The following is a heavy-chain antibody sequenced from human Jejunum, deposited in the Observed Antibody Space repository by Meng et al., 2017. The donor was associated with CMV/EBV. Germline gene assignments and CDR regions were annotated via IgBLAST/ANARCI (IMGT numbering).Heavy chain of an antibody. Sequence: ELRRVESGGGVLPPGGSLTLSCAASPFSFNSHYMTWVRQAPGKGLEWVSVMYSYGSTYYADSVKGRFTISRDSSRNTLYLQMSSLRVEDTAVYYCARDIYSSSLNWGYWGQGTLVTVSS. CDR1: PFSFNSHY. CDR3: ARDIYSSSLNWGY. V-gene: IGHV3-66*01. D-gene: IGHD6-13*01. J-gene: IGHJ4*02. CDR2: MYSYGST.